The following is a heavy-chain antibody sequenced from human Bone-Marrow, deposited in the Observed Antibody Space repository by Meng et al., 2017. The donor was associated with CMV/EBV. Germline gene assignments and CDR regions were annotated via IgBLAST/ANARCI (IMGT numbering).Heavy chain of an antibody. CDR3: ARDSCTPCPYYYYGMDL. CDR1: GYDFTSYG. CDR2: ISTYNGNT. V-gene: IGHV1-18*01. Sequence: ASVKVSCKASGYDFTSYGVSWVRQAPGQGLEWVGWISTYNGNTNYTEKFQGRVTLTTDTSTRTVHMELRSLRSDDTAVYYCARDSCTPCPYYYYGMDLWGQGTPVTVSS. J-gene: IGHJ6*02. D-gene: IGHD2-2*01.